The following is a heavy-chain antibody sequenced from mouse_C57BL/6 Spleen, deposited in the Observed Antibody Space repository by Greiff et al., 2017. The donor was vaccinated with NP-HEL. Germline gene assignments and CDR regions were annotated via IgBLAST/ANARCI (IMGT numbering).Heavy chain of an antibody. V-gene: IGHV1-69*01. CDR2: IDPSDSYT. CDR3: ARHEGRNFDY. CDR1: GYTFTSYW. Sequence: QVQLKESGAELVMPGASVKLSCKASGYTFTSYWMHWVKQRPGQGLEWIGEIDPSDSYTNYNQKFKGKSTLTVDKSSSTAYMQLSSLTSEDSAVYYCARHEGRNFDYWGQGTTLTVSS. J-gene: IGHJ2*01.